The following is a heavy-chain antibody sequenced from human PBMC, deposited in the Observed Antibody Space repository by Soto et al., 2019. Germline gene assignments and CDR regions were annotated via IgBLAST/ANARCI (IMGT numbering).Heavy chain of an antibody. D-gene: IGHD5-12*01. J-gene: IGHJ6*02. V-gene: IGHV1-46*01. CDR3: ARGVRVRWLQRHYYYYGMHX. Sequence: VKGSCNASGYTFTSYYMHWVRQAPGQGLEWMGIINTSGVSTSYAQKFQGRVTMTRDTSTSTVYMELSSLRSEDTAVYYCARGVRVRWLQRHYYYYGMHXWGQVTTVTVS. CDR1: GYTFTSYY. CDR2: INTSGVST.